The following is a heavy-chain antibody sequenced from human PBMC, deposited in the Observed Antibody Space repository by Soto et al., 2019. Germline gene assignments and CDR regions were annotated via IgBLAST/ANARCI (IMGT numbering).Heavy chain of an antibody. D-gene: IGHD6-6*01. CDR2: ISGGVGST. CDR3: TKSPGCSSGY. CDR1: GFPFMNHA. Sequence: GGSLRLSCVTSGFPFMNHALTWVRQAPGKGLEWVSTISGGVGSTYYADSVKGRFTLSRDKSKNTLYLQMSGLTSQDTAFYYRTKSPGCSSGYWGQGTLVTVSS. J-gene: IGHJ4*02. V-gene: IGHV3-23*01.